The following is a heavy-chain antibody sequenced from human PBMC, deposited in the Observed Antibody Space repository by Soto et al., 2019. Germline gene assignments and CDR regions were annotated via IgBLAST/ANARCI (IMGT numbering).Heavy chain of an antibody. J-gene: IGHJ6*02. CDR3: AREGLGARSYYYYCMDV. CDR2: IYTSGST. D-gene: IGHD3-16*01. V-gene: IGHV4-4*07. CDR1: GGSISSYY. Sequence: SETLSLTCTVSGGSISSYYWSWIRQPAGKGLEWIGRIYTSGSTNYNPSLKSRVTMSVDTSKNQFSLKLSSVTSEDPAVYYCAREGLGARSYYYYCMDVWGQVTTVNV.